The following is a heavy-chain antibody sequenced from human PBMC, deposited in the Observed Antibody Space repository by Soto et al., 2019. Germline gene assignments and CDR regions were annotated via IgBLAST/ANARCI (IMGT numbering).Heavy chain of an antibody. D-gene: IGHD2-2*01. Sequence: QVQLVQSGAEVKKPGASVKVSCKASGYTFTNYGITWVRQAPGQGLEWMGWISAYNGNTNYAQNLQGRLTMTTDTSARTAYMQLRSLRSDDTAVYYCARRSPVTCGSTACYEDYWGQGTLVTVSS. CDR2: ISAYNGNT. J-gene: IGHJ4*02. CDR1: GYTFTNYG. CDR3: ARRSPVTCGSTACYEDY. V-gene: IGHV1-18*01.